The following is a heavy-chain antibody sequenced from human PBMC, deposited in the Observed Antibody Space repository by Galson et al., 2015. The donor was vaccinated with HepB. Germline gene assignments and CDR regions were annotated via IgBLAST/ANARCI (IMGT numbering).Heavy chain of an antibody. V-gene: IGHV3-11*06. Sequence: SLRLSCAASGFTFSNYYMSWVRQAPGKGLEWVSYISSSSDYTTYADSVQGRFTISRDNAKTSLYLQMNSLRAEDTAVYYCATMGGDAYNRKGFYYGVDVWGQGTTVTVSS. CDR2: ISSSSDYT. J-gene: IGHJ6*02. D-gene: IGHD5-24*01. CDR1: GFTFSNYY. CDR3: ATMGGDAYNRKGFYYGVDV.